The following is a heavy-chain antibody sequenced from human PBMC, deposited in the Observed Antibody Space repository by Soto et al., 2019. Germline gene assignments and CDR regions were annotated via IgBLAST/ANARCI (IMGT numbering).Heavy chain of an antibody. CDR2: ISSSSGYI. V-gene: IGHV3-21*01. CDR1: GFTFSSYS. CDR3: ARDPDTAMVTFDY. D-gene: IGHD5-18*01. J-gene: IGHJ4*02. Sequence: GGSLRLSCAASGFTFSSYSMNWVRQAPGKGLEWVSSISSSSGYIYYADSVKGRITISRDNAKNSLYLQMNSLRAEDTAVYYCARDPDTAMVTFDYWGQGTLVTVSS.